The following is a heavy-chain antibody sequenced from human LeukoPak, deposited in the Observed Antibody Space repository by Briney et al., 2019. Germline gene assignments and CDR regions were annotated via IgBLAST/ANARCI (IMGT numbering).Heavy chain of an antibody. CDR1: GFTVSTDH. V-gene: IGHV3-53*01. Sequence: PGGPLRLSCAASGFTVSTDHMSWVRQAPGKGLEWVAVSYSGGSRSYAESVKGRFTISRDNSQSTLYLQMNSLRAEDTAVYYCARVWELSFDYWGQGTLVTVSS. CDR2: SYSGGSR. J-gene: IGHJ4*02. D-gene: IGHD1-26*01. CDR3: ARVWELSFDY.